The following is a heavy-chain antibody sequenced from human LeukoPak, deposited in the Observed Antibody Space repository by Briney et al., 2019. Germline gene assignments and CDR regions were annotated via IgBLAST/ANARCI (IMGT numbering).Heavy chain of an antibody. CDR3: ARGGNGDNPYYFDY. D-gene: IGHD4-17*01. V-gene: IGHV3-7*01. CDR1: GFTFSSYW. J-gene: IGHJ4*02. Sequence: GGSLRLSCAASGFTFSSYWMSWVRQAPGKGLEWVANIKQDGSEKYYVDSVKGRFTISRDNAKNSLYLQMNSLRAEDTAVYYCARGGNGDNPYYFDYWGQGTLVTVSS. CDR2: IKQDGSEK.